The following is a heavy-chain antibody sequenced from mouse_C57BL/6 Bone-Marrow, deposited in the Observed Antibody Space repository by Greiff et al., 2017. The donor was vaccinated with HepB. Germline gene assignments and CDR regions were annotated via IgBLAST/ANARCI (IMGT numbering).Heavy chain of an antibody. CDR1: GYTFTSYW. CDR3: ARYGGTNWFAY. CDR2: IYPSDSET. J-gene: IGHJ3*01. Sequence: VQLQQPGAELVRPGSSVKLSCKASGYTFTSYWMDWVKQRPGQGLEWIGNIYPSDSETHYNQKFKDKATLTVDKSSSTAYMQLSSLTSEDSAVYYCARYGGTNWFAYWGQGTLVTVSA. D-gene: IGHD1-1*01. V-gene: IGHV1-61*01.